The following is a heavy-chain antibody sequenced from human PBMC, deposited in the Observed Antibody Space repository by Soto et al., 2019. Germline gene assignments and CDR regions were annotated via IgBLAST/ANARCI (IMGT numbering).Heavy chain of an antibody. CDR3: TTDTFPLHPTSPYDIDG. V-gene: IGHV3-15*07. CDR1: GFTFDNTW. J-gene: IGHJ4*02. D-gene: IGHD1-1*01. CDR2: IKRKTDGGTT. Sequence: EVQLVESGGGLVKPGGSLRLSCAASGFTFDNTWMNWVRQAPGKGLEWVARIKRKTDGGTTDYAAPVIDRFTISRDDSNPALYLQMMSLTTETTAMYYCTTDTFPLHPTSPYDIDGWGQGTLVTVPS.